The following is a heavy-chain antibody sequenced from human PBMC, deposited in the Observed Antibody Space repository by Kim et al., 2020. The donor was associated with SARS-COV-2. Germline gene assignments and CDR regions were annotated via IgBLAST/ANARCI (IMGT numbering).Heavy chain of an antibody. Sequence: GGSLRLSCAASGFTFSSYGMHWVRQAPGKGLEWVAVISYDGSNKYYADSVKGRFTISRDNSKNTLYPQMNSLRAEDTAVYYCAKDSSGCLDYWGQGTLVTVSS. V-gene: IGHV3-30*18. D-gene: IGHD6-19*01. CDR1: GFTFSSYG. J-gene: IGHJ4*02. CDR2: ISYDGSNK. CDR3: AKDSSGCLDY.